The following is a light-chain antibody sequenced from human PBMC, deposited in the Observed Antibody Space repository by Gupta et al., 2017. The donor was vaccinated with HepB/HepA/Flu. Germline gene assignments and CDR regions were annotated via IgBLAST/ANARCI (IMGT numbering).Light chain of an antibody. CDR1: QSVSSSY. CDR3: QQDGSLLT. V-gene: IGKV3-20*01. Sequence: EIVLTQSPGTLSLSPGERATLSCRASQSVSSSYLAWYQQKPGQAPRLLIYGASSRATGIPDRFSGSGSGTDFTLTISRLEPEDFAVYYWQQDGSLLTFGGGTKVEIK. J-gene: IGKJ4*01. CDR2: GAS.